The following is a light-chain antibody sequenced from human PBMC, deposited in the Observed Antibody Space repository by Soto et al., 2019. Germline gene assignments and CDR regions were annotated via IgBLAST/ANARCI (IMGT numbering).Light chain of an antibody. V-gene: IGKV3-11*02. J-gene: IGKJ5*01. CDR1: QSFXSH. CDR2: DAS. Sequence: EIVLTQSPCTLSLSPGESATLSCRASQSFXSHFAWYQQKPGQAPRLLNXDASNRATGIPARFSGSGSGRDFTLTISSLEPEDFAVYYCQQRSNWSTRTFGQGTRLEIK. CDR3: QQRSNWSTRT.